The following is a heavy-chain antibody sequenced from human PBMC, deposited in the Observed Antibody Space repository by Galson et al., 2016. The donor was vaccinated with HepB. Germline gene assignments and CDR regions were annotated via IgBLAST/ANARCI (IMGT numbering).Heavy chain of an antibody. CDR3: AKDFCGTLYSGSTCFCDH. CDR1: GFTFSNYA. J-gene: IGHJ4*02. V-gene: IGHV3-33*06. CDR2: VWYDGSRT. D-gene: IGHD5-12*01. Sequence: SLRLSCAVSGFTFSNYAMSWVRQAPGKGLEWVGVVWYDGSRTYYPDSVKGRFTISRDNSKNTLYLQMNSLRVGDTAVYYCAKDFCGTLYSGSTCFCDHWGQGTLVTVSS.